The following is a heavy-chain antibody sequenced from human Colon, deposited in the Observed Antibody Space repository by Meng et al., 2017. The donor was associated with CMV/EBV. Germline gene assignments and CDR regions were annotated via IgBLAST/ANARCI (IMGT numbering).Heavy chain of an antibody. CDR1: GYTFTGYY. CDR3: GRGRSGSNWNYDG. V-gene: IGHV1-2*02. Sequence: ASVKVSCKASGYTFTGYYMHWVRQAPGQGLEWMGWINPNSGGTNYAQKFQGRVTMTRDTSISTAYMELSRLRSDDTAVYYCGRGRSGSNWNYDGWGRGTLVTVSS. CDR2: INPNSGGT. D-gene: IGHD1-7*01. J-gene: IGHJ4*02.